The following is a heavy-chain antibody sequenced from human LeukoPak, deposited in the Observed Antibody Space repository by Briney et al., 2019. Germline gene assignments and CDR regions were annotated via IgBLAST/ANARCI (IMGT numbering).Heavy chain of an antibody. CDR3: AISVETYYYDSSGLSKLSWFDP. V-gene: IGHV1-2*02. CDR1: GYTFTGYY. Sequence: ASVKVSCKASGYTFTGYYMHWVRQAPGQGLEWMGWINPNSGGTNYAQKFQGRVTMTRDTSISTSYMELSRLRSDDTAVYYCAISVETYYYDSSGLSKLSWFDPWGQGTLVTVSS. J-gene: IGHJ5*02. D-gene: IGHD3-22*01. CDR2: INPNSGGT.